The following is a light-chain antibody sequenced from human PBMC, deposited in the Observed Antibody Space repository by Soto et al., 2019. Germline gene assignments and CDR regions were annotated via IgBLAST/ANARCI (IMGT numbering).Light chain of an antibody. Sequence: DIQMTQSPSSLSASVGDRVTITCQASQDISKYLNWYQQKPGKAPKLLIYEASNLETGVPSRFSGSGSGTDFTFTISSLQPEDFTTYYCQQYDNLPFTFGPGTKVDIK. CDR1: QDISKY. J-gene: IGKJ3*01. V-gene: IGKV1-33*01. CDR2: EAS. CDR3: QQYDNLPFT.